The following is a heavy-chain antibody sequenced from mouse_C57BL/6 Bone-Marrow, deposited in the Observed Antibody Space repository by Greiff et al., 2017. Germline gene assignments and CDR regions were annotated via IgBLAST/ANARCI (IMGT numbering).Heavy chain of an antibody. Sequence: QVQLKQPGAELVRPGTSVKLSCKASGYTFTSYWMHWVKQRPGQGLEWIGVIDPSDSYTNYNQKFKGKATLTVDTSSSTAYMQLSSLTSEDSAVYYCASADGYRFAYWGQGALVTVSA. CDR3: ASADGYRFAY. CDR1: GYTFTSYW. V-gene: IGHV1-59*01. CDR2: IDPSDSYT. D-gene: IGHD2-3*01. J-gene: IGHJ3*01.